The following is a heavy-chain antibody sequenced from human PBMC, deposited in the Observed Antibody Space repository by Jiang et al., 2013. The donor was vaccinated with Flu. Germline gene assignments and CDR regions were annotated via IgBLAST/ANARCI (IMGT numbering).Heavy chain of an antibody. CDR3: AKGMVRGVQGAFDY. CDR1: GFTFSSNA. CDR2: ISGSGGST. Sequence: QLLESGGGLVQPGGSLRLSCAASGFTFSSNAMSWVRQAPGKGLEWVSTISGSGGSTYYADSVKGLFTISRDNSKNTLYLQMNNLRAEDTAVYYCAKGMVRGVQGAFDYWGQGILVTVSS. D-gene: IGHD3-10*01. J-gene: IGHJ4*02. V-gene: IGHV3-23*01.